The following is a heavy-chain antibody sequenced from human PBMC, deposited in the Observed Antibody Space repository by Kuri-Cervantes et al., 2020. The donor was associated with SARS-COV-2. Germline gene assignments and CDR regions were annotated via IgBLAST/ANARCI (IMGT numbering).Heavy chain of an antibody. CDR3: ARVKTIFGVAPFDY. D-gene: IGHD3-3*01. J-gene: IGHJ4*02. Sequence: SETLSLTCAVYGGSLNNFYWSWIRQPPGKGLEWIGYIYYSGSTNYNPSLKSRVTISVDTSKNQFSLKLSSVTAADTAVYYCARVKTIFGVAPFDYWGQGTLVTVSS. CDR1: GGSLNNFY. V-gene: IGHV4-59*12. CDR2: IYYSGST.